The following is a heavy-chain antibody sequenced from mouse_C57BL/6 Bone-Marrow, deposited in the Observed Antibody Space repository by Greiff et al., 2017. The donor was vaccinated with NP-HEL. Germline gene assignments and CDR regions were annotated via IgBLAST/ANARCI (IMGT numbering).Heavy chain of an antibody. CDR1: GYTFTSYW. CDR2: IYPSDSET. V-gene: IGHV1-61*01. J-gene: IGHJ3*01. D-gene: IGHD2-4*01. Sequence: QVQLKQPGAELVRPGSSVKLSCKASGYTFTSYWMDWVKQRPGQGLEWIGHIYPSDSETHYNQKFKDKATLTVDKSSSTAYMQLSSLTSEDSAVYYCARNYDEAYWGQGTLVTVSA. CDR3: ARNYDEAY.